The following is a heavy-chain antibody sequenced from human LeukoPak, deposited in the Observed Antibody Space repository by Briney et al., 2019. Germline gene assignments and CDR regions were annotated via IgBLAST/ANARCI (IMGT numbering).Heavy chain of an antibody. CDR3: ARVGNRMVRGVIHNWFGP. D-gene: IGHD3-10*01. Sequence: GASVKVSCKASGYTFTGYYMHWVRQAPGQGLEWMGWINPNSGGTNYAQKFQGRVTITRDTSISTAYMELSRLRSDDTAVYYCARVGNRMVRGVIHNWFGPWGQGTLVTVSS. V-gene: IGHV1-2*02. CDR1: GYTFTGYY. CDR2: INPNSGGT. J-gene: IGHJ5*02.